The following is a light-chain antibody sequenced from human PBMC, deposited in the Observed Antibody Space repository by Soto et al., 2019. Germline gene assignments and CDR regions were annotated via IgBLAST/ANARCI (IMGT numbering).Light chain of an antibody. CDR3: QHLNSYPPT. V-gene: IGKV1-9*01. CDR1: QGIDSF. CDR2: AAS. J-gene: IGKJ2*01. Sequence: DIQLTQSPSFLSTSVGDRVTITCRASQGIDSFLAWYQQKPGKAPKLLIYAASTLHSGVPSRFSGSESGTEFTLTISSLQPEDFATYYCQHLNSYPPTFGQGTKLEIK.